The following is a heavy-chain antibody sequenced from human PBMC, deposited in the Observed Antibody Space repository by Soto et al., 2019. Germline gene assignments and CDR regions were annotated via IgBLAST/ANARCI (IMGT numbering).Heavy chain of an antibody. CDR1: GFTFSSYS. J-gene: IGHJ3*02. CDR3: ARGGAGAYRGAFDI. CDR2: ISSSSSYI. Sequence: GGSLRLSCAASGFTFSSYSMNWVRQAPGKGLEWVSSISSSSSYIYHADSVKGRFTISRDNAKNSLYLQMNSLRAEDTAVYYCARGGAGAYRGAFDIWGQGTMVTVSS. D-gene: IGHD1-26*01. V-gene: IGHV3-21*01.